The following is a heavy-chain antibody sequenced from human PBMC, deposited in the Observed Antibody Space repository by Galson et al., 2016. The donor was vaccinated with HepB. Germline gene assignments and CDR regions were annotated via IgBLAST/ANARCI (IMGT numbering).Heavy chain of an antibody. D-gene: IGHD6-6*01. CDR2: VSHSSTYV. Sequence: SLRLSCAASGFTFDNSTMNWLRQAPGKGLEWVSSVSHSSTYVYYADSVEGRFTISRDNAKNSLYLEMNSLRVEDTAVFYCARSLGWYFDVWGRGTLVTVSS. CDR3: ARSLGWYFDV. CDR1: GFTFDNST. J-gene: IGHJ2*01. V-gene: IGHV3-21*01.